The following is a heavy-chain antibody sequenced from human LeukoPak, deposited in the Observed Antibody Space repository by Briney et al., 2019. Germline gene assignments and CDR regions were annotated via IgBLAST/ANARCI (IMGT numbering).Heavy chain of an antibody. CDR2: IRSKAYGGTT. J-gene: IGHJ4*02. CDR3: TRGGPEVAYFDY. CDR1: GFTFGYYA. D-gene: IGHD5-12*01. V-gene: IGHV3-49*04. Sequence: GGSLRLSCTASGFTFGYYAMSWVRQAPGKGLEWVGFIRSKAYGGTTEYAASVKGTYTISRDDSKSIANLKMNGLKAEDTAVYYCTRGGPEVAYFDYWAREPWSPSAQ.